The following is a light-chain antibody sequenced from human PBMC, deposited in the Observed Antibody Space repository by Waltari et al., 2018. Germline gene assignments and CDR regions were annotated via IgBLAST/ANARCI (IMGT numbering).Light chain of an antibody. V-gene: IGKV4-1*01. Sequence: DIVMTQSPDSLAVSLGERATINCKSSQSVLYNSNNKNYLAWYQQKPGQPPKLLIYWASTRESGVPDRFSGSGSGTDVTLTISSLQAEDVAVYYCQQCYSTPWTFGQGTKVEIK. J-gene: IGKJ1*01. CDR3: QQCYSTPWT. CDR2: WAS. CDR1: QSVLYNSNNKNY.